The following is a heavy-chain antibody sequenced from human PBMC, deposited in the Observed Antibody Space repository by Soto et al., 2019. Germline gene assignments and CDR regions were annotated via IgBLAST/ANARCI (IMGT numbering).Heavy chain of an antibody. Sequence: PGGSLSLSCAASGFPFSSYSMNWVRQAPGKGLEWVSSISSSSSYIYYADSVKGRFTISRDNAKNSLYLQMNSLRAEDTAVYYCARGVNYDFWSGYQLNFDYWGQGTLVTVSS. CDR3: ARGVNYDFWSGYQLNFDY. CDR2: ISSSSSYI. V-gene: IGHV3-21*01. CDR1: GFPFSSYS. J-gene: IGHJ4*02. D-gene: IGHD3-3*01.